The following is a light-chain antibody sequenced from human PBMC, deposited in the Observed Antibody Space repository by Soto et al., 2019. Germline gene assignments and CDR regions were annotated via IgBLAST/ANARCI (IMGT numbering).Light chain of an antibody. CDR2: NVY. V-gene: IGLV2-14*03. CDR3: NSYTSSSTLV. J-gene: IGLJ2*01. Sequence: QSALTQPASVSVSPGQSITISCTGTSSDVGGYNFVSWYQQHPGKAPKLMLYNVYDRPSGISHRFSGSRSGNTASLTISGLQAEDEAHYYCNSYTSSSTLVFGGGTKVTVL. CDR1: SSDVGGYNF.